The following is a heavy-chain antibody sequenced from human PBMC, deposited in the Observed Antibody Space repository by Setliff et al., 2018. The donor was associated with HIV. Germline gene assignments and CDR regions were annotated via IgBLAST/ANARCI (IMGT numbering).Heavy chain of an antibody. CDR3: ATYLSDNYLDGAFDI. CDR1: GASVSTTGYY. V-gene: IGHV4-39*02. J-gene: IGHJ3*02. CDR2: TFYSGST. D-gene: IGHD3-3*01. Sequence: SETLSLTCTVSGASVSTTGYYWGWLRQSPGKGLQWIGTTFYSGSTYYHPSLKSRVTISLDTSNNDFSLTLTSVTAADTALYFCATYLSDNYLDGAFDIWGRGTMVTVSS.